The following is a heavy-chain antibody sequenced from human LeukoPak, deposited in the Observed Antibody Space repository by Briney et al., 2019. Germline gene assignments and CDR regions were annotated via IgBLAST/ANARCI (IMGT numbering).Heavy chain of an antibody. Sequence: GGSLRLSCAASGFAFSGFGMHWVRQAPGKGLEWVTFISYDGNTKYYVDSVKGRFTISRDNSKNTVYLQMNSLRTEDTAVYYCAKDFSGVWPPADWGQGTLVTVSS. CDR2: ISYDGNTK. J-gene: IGHJ4*02. V-gene: IGHV3-30*02. CDR1: GFAFSGFG. CDR3: AKDFSGVWPPAD. D-gene: IGHD6-25*01.